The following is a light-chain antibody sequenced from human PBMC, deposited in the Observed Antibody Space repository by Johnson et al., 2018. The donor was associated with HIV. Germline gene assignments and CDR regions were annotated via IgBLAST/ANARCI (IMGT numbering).Light chain of an antibody. CDR2: ENN. J-gene: IGLJ1*01. CDR1: SSNIGNNY. V-gene: IGLV1-51*02. Sequence: QSVLTQPPSVSAAPGQKVTISCSGSSSNIGNNYVSWYQQFPGTAPKVLIYENNKRPSGIPDRFSGSKSGTSATLGITGLQTGDEADYYCGTWDSSLSAYVFGTGTKVTVL. CDR3: GTWDSSLSAYV.